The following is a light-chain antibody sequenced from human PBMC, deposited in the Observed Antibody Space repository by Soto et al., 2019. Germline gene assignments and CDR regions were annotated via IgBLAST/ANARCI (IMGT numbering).Light chain of an antibody. CDR1: NIGSKS. CDR3: QVWDSSSDHVV. Sequence: SYELTQPPSVSVAPGKTARITCGGNNIGSKSVHWYQQKPGQAPVLVIYYDSDRPSGIPERFSGSNSGNTATLTISRVEAGDXAXXXXQVWDSSSDHVVFGGGTKLTVL. V-gene: IGLV3-21*04. J-gene: IGLJ2*01. CDR2: YDS.